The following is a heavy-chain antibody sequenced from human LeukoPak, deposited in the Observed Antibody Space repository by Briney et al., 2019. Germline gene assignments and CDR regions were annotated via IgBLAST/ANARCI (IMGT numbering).Heavy chain of an antibody. Sequence: ASVKVSCKAPGYTFTSYYMHWVRQAPGQGLEWMGIINPSGGSTSYAQKFQGRVTMTRDTSTSTVYMELSSLRSEDTAVYYCAREEGIVVVAATGGDNWFDPWGQGTLVTVSS. J-gene: IGHJ5*02. V-gene: IGHV1-46*01. CDR2: INPSGGST. CDR1: GYTFTSYY. CDR3: AREEGIVVVAATGGDNWFDP. D-gene: IGHD2-15*01.